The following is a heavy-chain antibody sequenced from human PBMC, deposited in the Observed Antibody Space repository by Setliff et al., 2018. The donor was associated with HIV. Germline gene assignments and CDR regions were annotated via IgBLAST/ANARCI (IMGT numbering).Heavy chain of an antibody. J-gene: IGHJ4*02. CDR1: GFTFSSYA. Sequence: PGGSLRLSCAASGFTFSSYAMSWVRRAPGKGLEWVGHIKSKTDGGTTDYAAPVKGRFTISRDDSKNTLYLQMNSLKSEDTAVYYCTTTLSLWFGAPFDYWGQGTLVTVSS. V-gene: IGHV3-15*01. D-gene: IGHD3-10*01. CDR2: IKSKTDGGTT. CDR3: TTTLSLWFGAPFDY.